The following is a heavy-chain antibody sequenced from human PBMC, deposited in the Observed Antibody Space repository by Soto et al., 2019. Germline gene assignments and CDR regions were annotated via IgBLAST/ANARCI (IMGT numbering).Heavy chain of an antibody. V-gene: IGHV5-51*01. D-gene: IGHD2-8*02. CDR1: GYSFTNYW. CDR3: ARGAGYCSAGICYNFDY. J-gene: IGHJ4*02. CDR2: IWPGNSGT. Sequence: GESLKISCKGSGYSFTNYWIVWVRQMPGRGLEWMGMIWPGNSGTKYSPSFQGQVTISADKSIGTAYLQWSSLKAPDSAMYYCARGAGYCSAGICYNFDYWGQGALVTVSS.